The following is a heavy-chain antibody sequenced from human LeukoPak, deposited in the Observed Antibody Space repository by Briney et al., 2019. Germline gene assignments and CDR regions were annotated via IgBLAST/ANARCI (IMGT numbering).Heavy chain of an antibody. J-gene: IGHJ3*02. CDR3: AKGAHIYGDHGAVDI. CDR2: IWYDGNKK. Sequence: PGRSLRLSCTGSGFTFSDYGMHWVRQAPGKGLEWVAVIWYDGNKKYYADSVKGRFTISRDNSKNTQYLQMNSLRAEDTAVYYCAKGAHIYGDHGAVDIWGQGTMVTISS. V-gene: IGHV3-33*06. CDR1: GFTFSDYG. D-gene: IGHD4-17*01.